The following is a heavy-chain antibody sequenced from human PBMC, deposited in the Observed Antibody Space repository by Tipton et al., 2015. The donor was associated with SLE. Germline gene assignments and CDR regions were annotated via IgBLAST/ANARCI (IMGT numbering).Heavy chain of an antibody. CDR1: GGSISSHY. CDR3: ARGLAVAGTYFDY. J-gene: IGHJ4*02. CDR2: IYYSGST. Sequence: TLSLTCAVYGGSISSHYWSWIRQPPGKGLEWIGYIYYSGSTNYNPSLKSRVTISVDTSKNQFSLKLSSVTAADTAVYYCARGLAVAGTYFDYWGQGTLVTVSS. D-gene: IGHD6-19*01. V-gene: IGHV4-59*11.